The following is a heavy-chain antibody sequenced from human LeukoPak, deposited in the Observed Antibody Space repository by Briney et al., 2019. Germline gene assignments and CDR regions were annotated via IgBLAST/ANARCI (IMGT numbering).Heavy chain of an antibody. V-gene: IGHV1-69*06. D-gene: IGHD3-10*01. J-gene: IGHJ4*02. CDR3: ARETITMVRGVKARLFDY. CDR2: IFPIFGTA. CDR1: GGTFSSYA. Sequence: SVKVSCKASGGTFSSYAISWVRQAPGQGLEWMGGIFPIFGTANYAQKFQGRVTITADKSTSTAYMELSSLRSEDTAVYYCARETITMVRGVKARLFDYWGQGTLVTVSS.